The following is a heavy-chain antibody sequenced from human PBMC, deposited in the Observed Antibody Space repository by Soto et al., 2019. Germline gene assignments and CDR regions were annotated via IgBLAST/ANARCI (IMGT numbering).Heavy chain of an antibody. J-gene: IGHJ4*02. Sequence: QVQLQESGPGLVKPSQTLSLTCTVSGGSISSGGYYWSWIRQHPGKGLEWIGYIYYSGSTYYHPSLKSRVTISVDTSKNQFSLKLSLVTAADAAVYYCARGTGVGGYFDYWGQGTLVTVSS. CDR1: GGSISSGGYY. CDR2: IYYSGST. D-gene: IGHD2-2*01. CDR3: ARGTGVGGYFDY. V-gene: IGHV4-31*03.